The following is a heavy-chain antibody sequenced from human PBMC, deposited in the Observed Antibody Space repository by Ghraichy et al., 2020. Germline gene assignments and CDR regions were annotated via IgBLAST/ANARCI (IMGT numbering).Heavy chain of an antibody. J-gene: IGHJ5*01. CDR2: ISAVSGAT. D-gene: IGHD3-3*01. V-gene: IGHV3-23*01. CDR1: GFTLSSYA. Sequence: GGSLRLSCAASGFTLSSYAMSWVRQAPGKGLEWVSAISAVSGATYYADSVKGRFTISRDNSKKTLYLQMNTLRAEDTAVYHCARVPSLIWSGHNWFDSWGQGTLVTVSS. CDR3: ARVPSLIWSGHNWFDS.